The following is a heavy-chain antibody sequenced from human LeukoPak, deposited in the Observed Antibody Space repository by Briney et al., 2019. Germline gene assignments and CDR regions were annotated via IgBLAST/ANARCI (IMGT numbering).Heavy chain of an antibody. J-gene: IGHJ4*02. CDR2: VAYDGRTQ. V-gene: IGHV3-30*18. Sequence: PGRSLRLSCAASGFTFSRYGMSWVRQAPGKGLEWVAVVAYDGRTQYYADSVKRRFTISRDNSRNTLSLQMDSLRADDTAFYYCAKETHQMVAKSFDSWGLGTLVTVSS. D-gene: IGHD2-15*01. CDR1: GFTFSRYG. CDR3: AKETHQMVAKSFDS.